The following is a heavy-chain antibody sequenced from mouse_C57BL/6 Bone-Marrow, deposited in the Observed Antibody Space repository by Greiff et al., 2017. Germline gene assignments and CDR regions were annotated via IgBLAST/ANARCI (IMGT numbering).Heavy chain of an antibody. CDR3: ERQRALLLRWNAMDY. J-gene: IGHJ4*01. CDR2: ISNGGGST. CDR1: GFTFSDYY. V-gene: IGHV5-12*01. Sequence: EVKLVESGGGLVQPGGSLKLSCAASGFTFSDYYMYWVRQTPEKRLEWVAYISNGGGSTYYPDTVKGRFTISRDNAKNTLYLQRSRLKSEDTAMYYCERQRALLLRWNAMDYWGQGTSVTVSS. D-gene: IGHD1-1*01.